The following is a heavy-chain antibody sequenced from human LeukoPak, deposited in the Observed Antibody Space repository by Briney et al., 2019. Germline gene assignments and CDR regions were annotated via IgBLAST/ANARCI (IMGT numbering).Heavy chain of an antibody. V-gene: IGHV3-30*07. Sequence: GGSLRLSCAASGFTFSSYAMYWVRQAPGKGPEWLAVISYDGGITHYADSVKGRFTISRDNAKDTVYLQMNSLRVEDTAVYYCIGSGGWPGYWGQGTLVTVSS. CDR2: ISYDGGIT. D-gene: IGHD1-26*01. CDR1: GFTFSSYA. CDR3: IGSGGWPGY. J-gene: IGHJ4*02.